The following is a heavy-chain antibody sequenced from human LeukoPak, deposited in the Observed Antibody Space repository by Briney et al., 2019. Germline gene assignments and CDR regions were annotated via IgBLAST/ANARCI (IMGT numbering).Heavy chain of an antibody. V-gene: IGHV4-61*02. CDR2: IYTSGST. CDR1: GGSISSGSYY. D-gene: IGHD2/OR15-2a*01. CDR3: ARETFRGLN. Sequence: SQTLSLTCTVSGGSISSGSYYWSWIRQPAGKGLEWIGRIYTSGSTNCNPSLKSRVTISVDTSKNQFSLKLSSVTAADTAVYYCARETFRGLNWGQGTLVTVSS. J-gene: IGHJ4*02.